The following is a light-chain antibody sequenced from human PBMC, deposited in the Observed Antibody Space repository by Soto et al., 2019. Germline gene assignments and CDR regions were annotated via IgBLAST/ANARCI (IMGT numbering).Light chain of an antibody. Sequence: QAVVTQPPSVSGAPGQRVTISCTGSSSNIGAGYDVHWYQQLPGTAPKLLIYGNSNRPSGVPDRFSGSKSGTSASLAITGLQAEDEADYYCQSYDRSLSGSVLGGGTKLPVL. CDR1: SSNIGAGYD. V-gene: IGLV1-40*01. CDR2: GNS. CDR3: QSYDRSLSGSV. J-gene: IGLJ2*01.